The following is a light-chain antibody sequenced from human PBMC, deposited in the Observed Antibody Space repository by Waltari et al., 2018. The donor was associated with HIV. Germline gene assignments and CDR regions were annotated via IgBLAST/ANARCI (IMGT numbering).Light chain of an antibody. CDR3: GTWDSSLNAGV. V-gene: IGLV1-51*01. CDR1: GSNLANHY. Sequence: QSMLPQPPSVSAAPGQQVTISCSGTGSNLANHYVSLYPHLPGAAPKLVIYDNENRPSGIPDRFSGFKSGASATLVITGLQTGDEGDYYCGTWDSSLNAGVFGGGTKLTVL. J-gene: IGLJ3*02. CDR2: DNE.